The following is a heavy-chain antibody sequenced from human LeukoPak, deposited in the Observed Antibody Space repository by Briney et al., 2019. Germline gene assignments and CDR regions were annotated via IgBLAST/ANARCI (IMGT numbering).Heavy chain of an antibody. CDR1: GFTFSSYS. D-gene: IGHD3-22*01. V-gene: IGHV3-21*01. Sequence: GGSLRLSCAASGFTFSSYSRNWVRQAPGKGLEWVSSISSSSSYIYYADSVKGRFTISRDNAKNSLYLQMNSLRAEDTAVYYCARALYYYDSSGYFAWHRGFDYWGQGTLVTVSS. CDR3: ARALYYYDSSGYFAWHRGFDY. CDR2: ISSSSSYI. J-gene: IGHJ4*02.